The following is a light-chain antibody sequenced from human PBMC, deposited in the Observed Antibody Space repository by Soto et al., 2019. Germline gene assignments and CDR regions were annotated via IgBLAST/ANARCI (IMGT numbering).Light chain of an antibody. CDR1: QNIRSY. CDR3: QQGYSSRWT. Sequence: DIQITQSPSSLSASVGDRVTITCRASQNIRSYLNWYQQKPVKAPQLLIYATSSLQTGVPSRFSASGSGTDFSLVISDLQPEDSATYYCQQGYSSRWTSGRGTKVDIK. CDR2: ATS. V-gene: IGKV1-39*01. J-gene: IGKJ1*01.